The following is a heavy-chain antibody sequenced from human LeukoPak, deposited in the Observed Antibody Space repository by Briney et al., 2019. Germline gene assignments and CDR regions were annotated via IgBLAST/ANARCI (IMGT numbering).Heavy chain of an antibody. CDR2: IKSNVYGGTT. CDR1: GFTFDEHA. CDR3: TRGSEYQLPSADC. V-gene: IGHV3-49*04. J-gene: IGHJ4*02. D-gene: IGHD2-2*01. Sequence: PGGSLRLSCTASGFTFDEHAMSWVRQAPGKGLGWVAFIKSNVYGGTTEYAASVKGRFTISRDDSKSIAYLQMNSLLTEDTAMYYCTRGSEYQLPSADCWGQGTLVTVSS.